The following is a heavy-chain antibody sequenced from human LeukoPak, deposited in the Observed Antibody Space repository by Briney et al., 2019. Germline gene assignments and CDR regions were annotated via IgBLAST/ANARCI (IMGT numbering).Heavy chain of an antibody. J-gene: IGHJ4*02. CDR3: AKGGHIVVVPAAIDY. Sequence: GGSLRLSCAASGFTFSSYAMSWVRQAPGKGLEWVSAISGSGGSTYYADSVKGRFTISRDNSKNTLYLQMNSLRAEDTAVYYCAKGGHIVVVPAAIDYWGQGTLVRVSS. V-gene: IGHV3-23*01. D-gene: IGHD2-2*01. CDR2: ISGSGGST. CDR1: GFTFSSYA.